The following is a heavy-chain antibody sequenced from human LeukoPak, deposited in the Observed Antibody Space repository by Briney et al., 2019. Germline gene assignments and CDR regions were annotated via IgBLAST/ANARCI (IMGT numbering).Heavy chain of an antibody. CDR2: INPNSGGT. Sequence: ASVNVSCKASVYTFTGYYMHWVRQAPGQGLEGMGWINPNSGGTKYAQKFQGRVTMTRDTSISTAYMELTRLRSDDTAVYYCARDFPTFYDSSGYYPFDYWGQGTLVTVSS. D-gene: IGHD3-22*01. CDR3: ARDFPTFYDSSGYYPFDY. V-gene: IGHV1-2*02. J-gene: IGHJ4*02. CDR1: VYTFTGYY.